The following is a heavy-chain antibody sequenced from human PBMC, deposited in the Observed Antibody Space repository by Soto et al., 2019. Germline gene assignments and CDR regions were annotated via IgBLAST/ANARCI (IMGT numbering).Heavy chain of an antibody. J-gene: IGHJ4*02. Sequence: SGPTLVKPTQTLTLTCTFSGFSLSTSGVGVGWIRQPPGKALEWLALIYWNDDKRYSPSLKGRLTITKDTSKNQVVLNMTNMDPVDTATYYCAHSAFYDFWSGYNGEKYYFDYWGQGTLVTVSS. D-gene: IGHD3-3*01. V-gene: IGHV2-5*01. CDR1: GFSLSTSGVG. CDR2: IYWNDDK. CDR3: AHSAFYDFWSGYNGEKYYFDY.